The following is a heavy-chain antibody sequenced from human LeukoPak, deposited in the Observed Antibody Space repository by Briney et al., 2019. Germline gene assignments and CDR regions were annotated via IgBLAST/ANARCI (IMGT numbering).Heavy chain of an antibody. CDR2: ISGSGGST. J-gene: IGHJ5*02. V-gene: IGHV3-23*01. CDR3: ARDHYDYVWGSPFTVNWFDP. D-gene: IGHD3-16*01. Sequence: AGGSLRLSCAASGFTFSSYAMSWVRQAPGKGLEWVSAISGSGGSTYYADSVKGRFTISRDNSKNTLYLQMNSLRAEDTAVYYCARDHYDYVWGSPFTVNWFDPWGQGTLVTVSS. CDR1: GFTFSSYA.